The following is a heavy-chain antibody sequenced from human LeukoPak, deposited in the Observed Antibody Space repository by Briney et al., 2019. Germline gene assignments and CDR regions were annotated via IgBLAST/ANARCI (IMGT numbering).Heavy chain of an antibody. D-gene: IGHD6-13*01. J-gene: IGHJ5*02. V-gene: IGHV3-21*01. CDR2: ISSSSSYI. CDR3: ARGEIIAAAGQDNWFDP. CDR1: GFTFSSYS. Sequence: PGGSLRLSCAASGFTFSSYSMNWVRQAPGKGLEWVSSISSSSSYIYYADSVKGRFTISRDNAKNSLYLQMNSLRAEDTAVYYCARGEIIAAAGQDNWFDPWGQGSLVTLSS.